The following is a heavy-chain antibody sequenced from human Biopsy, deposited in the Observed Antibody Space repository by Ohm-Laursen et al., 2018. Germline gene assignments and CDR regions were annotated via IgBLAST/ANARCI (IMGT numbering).Heavy chain of an antibody. CDR3: ARTDDFNFDFDS. V-gene: IGHV4-59*07. Sequence: SDTLSLTCTVSGGSFTGHYWSWIRQPPGKGLEWIGHISYTGYTSYNASLKSRVTISVDTSRNHFSLRLSSLTAADTAVYSCARTDDFNFDFDSWGQGTLVTVSS. CDR1: GGSFTGHY. CDR2: ISYTGYT. D-gene: IGHD5-24*01. J-gene: IGHJ4*02.